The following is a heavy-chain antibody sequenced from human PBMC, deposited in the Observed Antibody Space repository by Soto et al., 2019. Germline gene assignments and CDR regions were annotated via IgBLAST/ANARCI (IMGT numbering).Heavy chain of an antibody. CDR3: ARDPGCYDSSGYYRPFDY. CDR1: GYTFTSYY. Sequence: VKVSCKASGYTFTSYYMHWVRQAPGQGLEWMGIINPSGGSTSYAQKFQGRVTITADKSTSTAYMELSSLRSEDTAVYYCARDPGCYDSSGYYRPFDYWGQGTLVTVSS. D-gene: IGHD3-22*01. V-gene: IGHV1-46*01. CDR2: INPSGGST. J-gene: IGHJ4*02.